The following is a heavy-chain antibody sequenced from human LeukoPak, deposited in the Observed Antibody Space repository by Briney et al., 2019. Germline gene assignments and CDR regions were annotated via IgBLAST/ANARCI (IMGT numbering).Heavy chain of an antibody. D-gene: IGHD3-16*01. CDR3: ARELGDREY. V-gene: IGHV3-66*01. J-gene: IGHJ4*02. CDR1: GFTVSSNY. CDR2: IYSGHST. Sequence: PGGSLRLSCTASGFTVSSNYMTWVRQAAGKGLEWVSVIYSGHSTYYADSVKGRFTISRDNSKNTLYLQMNSLRAEDTAMYYCARELGDREYWGQGTLVTVSS.